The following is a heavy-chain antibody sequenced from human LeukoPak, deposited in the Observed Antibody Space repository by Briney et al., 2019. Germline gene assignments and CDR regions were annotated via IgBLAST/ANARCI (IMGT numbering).Heavy chain of an antibody. CDR2: IIPIFGTA. CDR3: ARDDYGGNWFDP. CDR1: GGTFSSYA. J-gene: IGHJ5*02. Sequence: EASVKVSCKASGGTFSSYATSWVRQAPGQGLEWMGGIIPIFGTANYAQKFQGRVTITADESTSTAYMELSSLRSEDTAVYYCARDDYGGNWFDPWGQGTLVTVSS. D-gene: IGHD4-23*01. V-gene: IGHV1-69*13.